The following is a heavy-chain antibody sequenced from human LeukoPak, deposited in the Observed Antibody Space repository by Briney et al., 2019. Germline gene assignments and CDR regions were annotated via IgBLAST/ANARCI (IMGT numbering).Heavy chain of an antibody. Sequence: GSLRLSCAASGFTFSSYAMNWVRQAPGKGLEWIGSIYHSGSTYYNPSLKSRVTISVDTSKNQFSLKLSSVTAADTAVYYCARSRGYSVTADYWGQGTLVTVSS. CDR3: ARSRGYSVTADY. CDR2: IYHSGST. V-gene: IGHV4-38-2*01. D-gene: IGHD5-18*01. CDR1: GFTFSSYA. J-gene: IGHJ4*02.